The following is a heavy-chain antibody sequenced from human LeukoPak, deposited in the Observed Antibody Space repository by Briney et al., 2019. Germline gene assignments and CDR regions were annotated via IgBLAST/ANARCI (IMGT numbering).Heavy chain of an antibody. CDR1: GIIFSNYG. V-gene: IGHV3-23*01. Sequence: SLRLSCTVSGIIFSNYGMSWVRQAPGKGLEWVSGISGSGGKTYYADSVKGRFSISRDNSKNTVYLQVNSLRGEDTAVYYCAKDIRGYSSGWPWFDYWGQGTLVTVSP. J-gene: IGHJ4*02. D-gene: IGHD2-15*01. CDR2: ISGSGGKT. CDR3: AKDIRGYSSGWPWFDY.